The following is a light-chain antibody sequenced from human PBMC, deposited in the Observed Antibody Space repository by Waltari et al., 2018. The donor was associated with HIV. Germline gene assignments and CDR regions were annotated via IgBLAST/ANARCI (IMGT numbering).Light chain of an antibody. Sequence: QSVLTQPPSVSGTPGQNVTISCSGSSSNIGSNIVNWYQQFPGAAPKLLIYTNDRRPSVVPYRFSGSKSGTSASLAISGLQSADEADYYCAAWDDSLNGMFGGGTKLTVL. J-gene: IGLJ3*02. V-gene: IGLV1-44*01. CDR3: AAWDDSLNGM. CDR2: TND. CDR1: SSNIGSNI.